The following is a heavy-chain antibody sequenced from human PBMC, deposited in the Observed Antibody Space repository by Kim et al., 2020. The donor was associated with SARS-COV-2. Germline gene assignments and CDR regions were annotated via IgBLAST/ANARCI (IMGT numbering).Heavy chain of an antibody. Sequence: GGSLRLSCAASGFTFSSYWMSWVRQAPGKGLEWVANIKQDGSEKYYVDSVKGRFTISRDNAKNSLYLQMNSLRAEDTAVYYCAREYCSSTGCRRGYYFDYWGQGTLVTVSS. J-gene: IGHJ4*02. CDR1: GFTFSSYW. V-gene: IGHV3-7*01. CDR2: IKQDGSEK. D-gene: IGHD2-2*01. CDR3: AREYCSSTGCRRGYYFDY.